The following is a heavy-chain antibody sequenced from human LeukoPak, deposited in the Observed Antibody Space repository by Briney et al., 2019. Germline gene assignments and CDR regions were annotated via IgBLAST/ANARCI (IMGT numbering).Heavy chain of an antibody. V-gene: IGHV3-30*04. CDR1: GFSNYA. Sequence: PGGSLRLSCAASGFSNYAMHWVRQAPGKGLEWVAVISYDGSNKFYADSVKGRFTISRDSSKNMLYLQMNSLRVEDMAVYYCARDGSGSYSEYFDCWGQGTLVAVSS. CDR3: ARDGSGSYSEYFDC. D-gene: IGHD1-26*01. J-gene: IGHJ4*02. CDR2: ISYDGSNK.